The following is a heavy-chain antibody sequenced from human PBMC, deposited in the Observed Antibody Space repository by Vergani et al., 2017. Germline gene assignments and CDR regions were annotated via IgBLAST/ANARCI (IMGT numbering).Heavy chain of an antibody. CDR3: ARHVGYGDSNYPGDWFDP. CDR2: IHRSGST. V-gene: IGHV4-38-2*02. D-gene: IGHD2-21*02. Sequence: QVELQESGPGLVKPSKTLSVTCSVSGDSVRSAPYWGWIRRSPGKGREWLGTIHRSGSTYYNPSFRNQVTMSVDTSKSQLSLRLASVAAADTDLYYCARHVGYGDSNYPGDWFDPWGQGTLVTVSS. CDR1: GDSVRSAPY. J-gene: IGHJ5*02.